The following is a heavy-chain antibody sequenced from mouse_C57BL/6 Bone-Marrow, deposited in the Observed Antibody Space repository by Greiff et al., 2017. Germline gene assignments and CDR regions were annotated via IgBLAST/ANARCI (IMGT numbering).Heavy chain of an antibody. CDR3: ARKIYYGSSPDD. V-gene: IGHV1-55*01. CDR2: IYPGSGST. Sequence: QVQLQQPGAELVKPGASVKMSCKASGYTFTSYWITWVKQRPGQGLEWIGDIYPGSGSTNYNEKFKSKATLTVDTSSSTAYMQLNSLTSEDSAVYCCARKIYYGSSPDDWGQCTTLTVSS. CDR1: GYTFTSYW. J-gene: IGHJ2*01. D-gene: IGHD1-1*01.